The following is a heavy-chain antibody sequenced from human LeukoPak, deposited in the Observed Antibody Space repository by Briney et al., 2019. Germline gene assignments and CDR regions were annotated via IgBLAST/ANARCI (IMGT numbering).Heavy chain of an antibody. J-gene: IGHJ4*02. Sequence: GGFLRLSCAASGFTFSSYEMNWVRQAPGKGLEWVSYISSSGSTIYYADSVKGRFTISRDNAKNSLYLQMNSLRAEDTAVYYCARDGYNYQLDYWGQGTLVTVSS. CDR1: GFTFSSYE. CDR2: ISSSGSTI. V-gene: IGHV3-48*03. D-gene: IGHD5-24*01. CDR3: ARDGYNYQLDY.